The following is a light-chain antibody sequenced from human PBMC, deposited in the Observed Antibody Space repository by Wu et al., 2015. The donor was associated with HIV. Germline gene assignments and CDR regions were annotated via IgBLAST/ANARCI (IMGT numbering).Light chain of an antibody. CDR3: QQYGSSPQT. CDR1: QSVSSSY. CDR2: VHP. J-gene: IGKJ1*01. Sequence: EIVLTQSPGTLSLSPGERATLSCRASQSVSSSYLAWYQQKPGQPPGSSSIVHPAGPLASQTGSVAVGRRTDFTLTISRLEPEDFAVYYCQQYGSSPQTFG. V-gene: IGKV3-20*01.